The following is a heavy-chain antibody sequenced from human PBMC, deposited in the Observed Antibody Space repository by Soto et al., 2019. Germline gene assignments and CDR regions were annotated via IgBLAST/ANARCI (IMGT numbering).Heavy chain of an antibody. D-gene: IGHD3-10*01. CDR2: ISSSSSYM. CDR1: GFTFSSYS. V-gene: IGHV3-21*01. CDR3: ARAPRTRLYYFDY. Sequence: GGSLRLSCAASGFTFSSYSMNWVRQAPGKGLEWVSSISSSSSYMYYADSVKGRFTVSRDNAKNSLYLQMNSLRAEDTAVYYCARAPRTRLYYFDYWGQGTLVTVSS. J-gene: IGHJ4*02.